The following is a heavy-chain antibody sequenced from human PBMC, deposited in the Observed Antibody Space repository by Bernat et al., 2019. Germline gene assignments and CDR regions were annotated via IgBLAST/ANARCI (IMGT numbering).Heavy chain of an antibody. D-gene: IGHD5/OR15-5a*01. Sequence: QVQLVQSGAEVKKPGSSVKVSCKASGGTFSSYTISWVRQAPGQGLEWMGRIIPILGIANYAQKFQGRVTITADKSTSTAYMELSSLRSEDTAVYYCAKDAAVYGFFYWGQGTLVTVSS. CDR3: AKDAAVYGFFY. CDR2: IIPILGIA. CDR1: GGTFSSYT. V-gene: IGHV1-69*08. J-gene: IGHJ4*02.